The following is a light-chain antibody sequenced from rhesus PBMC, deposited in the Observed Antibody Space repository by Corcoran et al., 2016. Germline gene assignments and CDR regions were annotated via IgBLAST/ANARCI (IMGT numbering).Light chain of an antibody. CDR2: GAS. V-gene: IGKV3S9*01. CDR3: LQNSNWPHGA. Sequence: EIVMTQSPATLALSPGERATLSCRASQSVSSHVAWYQQKPGQAPRLLISGASSRATGIPDRFSGSGSGTEFTLTISSLGPEVVGVYFCLQNSNWPHGAFGQGTKVEI. J-gene: IGKJ1*01. CDR1: QSVSSH.